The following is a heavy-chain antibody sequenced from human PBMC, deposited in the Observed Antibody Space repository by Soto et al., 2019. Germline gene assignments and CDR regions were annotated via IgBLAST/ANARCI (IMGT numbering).Heavy chain of an antibody. CDR3: ARDFGSDLSAPGAGFDS. V-gene: IGHV1-18*01. CDR1: GYIFTSYG. CDR2: ISAYNGNT. D-gene: IGHD3-3*01. J-gene: IGHJ4*01. Sequence: ASVKVSCKASGYIFTSYGISWVRQAPGQGLEWMGWISAYNGNTKYAQNLQGRVTLTTDTSTYTAYMELRSLQSDDTAVYYCARDFGSDLSAPGAGFDSPGPVALVTVSS.